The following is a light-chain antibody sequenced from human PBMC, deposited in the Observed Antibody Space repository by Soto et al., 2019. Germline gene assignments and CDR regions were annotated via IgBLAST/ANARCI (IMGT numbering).Light chain of an antibody. Sequence: QSVLTQPASLSGSRGQSITISCTGTSSDVGAYNFVSWYQQHPGKAPQLMIYEASKRPSGVSNRFSGSKSGNTASLTISGLQAEDEADYYCCSYAGSSTWVFGGGTKLTVL. V-gene: IGLV2-23*01. J-gene: IGLJ3*02. CDR3: CSYAGSSTWV. CDR1: SSDVGAYNF. CDR2: EAS.